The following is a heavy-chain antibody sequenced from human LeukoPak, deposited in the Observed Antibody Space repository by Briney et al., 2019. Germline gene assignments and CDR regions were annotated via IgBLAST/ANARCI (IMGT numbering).Heavy chain of an antibody. CDR1: GGSINSTSYY. V-gene: IGHV4-39*01. D-gene: IGHD2-15*01. CDR3: ARQECNGGSCYSRAIWFDP. J-gene: IGHJ5*02. Sequence: SETLSLTCTVSGGSINSTSYYWGWIRQPPGKELEWIGSIYYSGSTDYNPSLRSRVTISVDTSKKQFSLKLSSVTAADTAVYYCARQECNGGSCYSRAIWFDPWGQGTLVTVSS. CDR2: IYYSGST.